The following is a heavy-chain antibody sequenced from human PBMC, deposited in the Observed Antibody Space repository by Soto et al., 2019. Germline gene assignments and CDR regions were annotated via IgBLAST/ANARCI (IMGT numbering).Heavy chain of an antibody. V-gene: IGHV4-59*08. CDR2: IYYSGST. Sequence: SETLSLTCTVSGGSISSYYWSWIRQPPGKGLEWIGYIYYSGSTNYNPSLKSRVTISVDTSKNQFSLKLSSVTAADTAVYYCARLGWDSSSTQGGYYFDYWGQGTLVTVSS. D-gene: IGHD6-6*01. J-gene: IGHJ4*02. CDR1: GGSISSYY. CDR3: ARLGWDSSSTQGGYYFDY.